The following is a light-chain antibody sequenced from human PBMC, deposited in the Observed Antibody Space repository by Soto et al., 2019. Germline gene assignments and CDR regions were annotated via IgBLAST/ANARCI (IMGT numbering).Light chain of an antibody. V-gene: IGKV1-5*03. CDR3: QQYNSYPWT. CDR2: KAS. CDR1: QDIKNY. Sequence: DIQMTQSPSTLSASVGDRVTITCQASQDIKNYLNWYQQKPGKAPKLLIYKASSLESGVPSRFSGSGSGTEFTLTISSLQPDDFATYYCQQYNSYPWTFGQGTKVDI. J-gene: IGKJ1*01.